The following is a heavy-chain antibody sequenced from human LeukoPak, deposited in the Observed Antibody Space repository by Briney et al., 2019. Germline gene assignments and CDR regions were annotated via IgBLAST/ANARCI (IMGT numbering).Heavy chain of an antibody. V-gene: IGHV3-11*01. J-gene: IGHJ4*02. D-gene: IGHD1-26*01. CDR2: ISSSGSTI. CDR3: AKDRSIGTYYTFDH. CDR1: GFTFSDYY. Sequence: KTGGSLRLSCAASGFTFSDYYMSWIRQAPGKGLEWASYISSSGSTIYYADSVKGRFTVSGDNSKNTLYLQMSSLTAADTAVYYCAKDRSIGTYYTFDHWGQGTLVTVSS.